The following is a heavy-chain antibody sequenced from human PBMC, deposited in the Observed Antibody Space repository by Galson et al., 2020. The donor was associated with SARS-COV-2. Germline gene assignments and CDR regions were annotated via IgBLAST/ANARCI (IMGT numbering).Heavy chain of an antibody. CDR3: ARNNLELRAFDI. CDR1: GDSVSSNTAS. CDR2: TYYRSKWYN. Sequence: SQTLSLTCAISGDSVSSNTASWNWIRQSPSRGLEWLGRTYYRSKWYNDYAVSVKSRIIINPDTSKNQFSLQLNSVTPEDTAVYYCARNNLELRAFDIWGQGTLVTVS. J-gene: IGHJ3*02. V-gene: IGHV6-1*01. D-gene: IGHD1-7*01.